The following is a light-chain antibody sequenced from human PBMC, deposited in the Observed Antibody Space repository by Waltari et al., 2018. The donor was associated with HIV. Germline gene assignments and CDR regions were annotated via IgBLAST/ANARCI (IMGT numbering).Light chain of an antibody. CDR3: SSYTSDYTYV. CDR2: EVS. V-gene: IGLV2-14*01. CDR1: SSDVGGYNY. J-gene: IGLJ1*01. Sequence: QSALTQPASVSGSPGQSITISCTGTSSDVGGYNYFSWYQHHPGKAPKLLIYEVSNRPSGVSKRFSGSKSDNTASLTISGLQAEDEADYYCSSYTSDYTYVFGSGTEVTVL.